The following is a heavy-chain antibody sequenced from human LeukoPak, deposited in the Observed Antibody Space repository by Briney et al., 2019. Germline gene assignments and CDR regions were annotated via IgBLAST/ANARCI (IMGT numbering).Heavy chain of an antibody. V-gene: IGHV3-66*01. CDR1: GFTVSSNS. CDR2: IYSGGST. CDR3: ASGTSTSCHN. J-gene: IGHJ4*02. Sequence: PGGSLRLSCAASGFTVSSNSMSCVRQAPGKGLGWVSIIYSGGSTYNVDSVKGRFTISRDNAESTLFLQMNSLRAEDTAVYYCASGTSTSCHNWGQGTLVTVSS. D-gene: IGHD2-2*01.